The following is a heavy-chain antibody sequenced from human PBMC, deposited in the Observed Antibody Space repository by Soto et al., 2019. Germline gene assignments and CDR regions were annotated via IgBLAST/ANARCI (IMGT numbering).Heavy chain of an antibody. CDR3: ARLRYDMLTGYYPYYYGMDV. D-gene: IGHD3-9*01. CDR1: GYSFTSYW. V-gene: IGHV5-51*01. Sequence: PGESLKISCKGSGYSFTSYWIGWVRQMPGKGLEWMGIIYPGDSDTRYSPSFQGQVTISADKSISTAYLQWSSLKASDTAMYYCARLRYDMLTGYYPYYYGMDVWGQGTTVTVSS. J-gene: IGHJ6*02. CDR2: IYPGDSDT.